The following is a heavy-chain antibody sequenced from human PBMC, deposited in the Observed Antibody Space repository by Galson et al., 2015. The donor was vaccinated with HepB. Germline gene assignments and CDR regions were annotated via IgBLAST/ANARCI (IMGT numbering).Heavy chain of an antibody. J-gene: IGHJ5*02. V-gene: IGHV1-18*01. CDR3: ARAYSSGWYHWFDP. CDR1: GYTFTSYG. D-gene: IGHD6-19*01. CDR2: ISAYNGNT. Sequence: SVKVSCKASGYTFTSYGISWVRQAPGQGLEWMGWISAYNGNTNYAQKLQGRVTMTTDTSTSTAYMELRSLRSDDTAAYYCARAYSSGWYHWFDPWGQGTLVTVSS.